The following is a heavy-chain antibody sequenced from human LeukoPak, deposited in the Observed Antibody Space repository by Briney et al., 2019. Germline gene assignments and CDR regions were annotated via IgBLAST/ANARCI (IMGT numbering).Heavy chain of an antibody. Sequence: GGSLRLSCAACGINHSNTWETGVRQAPGKGLEWVGRIYRSSNGETTDYGAPVKGRFTMSRDDSKNTLYLQMNSLKTEDTAVYYCTTCISGSRPFWGQGTLVTVSS. CDR3: TTCISGSRPF. CDR1: GINHSNTW. J-gene: IGHJ4*02. V-gene: IGHV3-15*01. D-gene: IGHD6-19*01. CDR2: IYRSSNGETT.